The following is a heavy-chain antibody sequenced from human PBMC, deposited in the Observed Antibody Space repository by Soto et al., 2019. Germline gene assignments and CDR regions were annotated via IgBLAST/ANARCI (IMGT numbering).Heavy chain of an antibody. V-gene: IGHV3-74*01. Sequence: GGSLRLSCAASGLTFNRYWMQWVRHAPGKGLVWASHINTDGSNTNYADSVKGRFTISRDNAKSTLFLQMNSLRDEDTAVYYCAREFCSGGNCYTYYFDPWGQGIPVTVSS. D-gene: IGHD2-15*01. CDR2: INTDGSNT. CDR3: AREFCSGGNCYTYYFDP. J-gene: IGHJ5*02. CDR1: GLTFNRYW.